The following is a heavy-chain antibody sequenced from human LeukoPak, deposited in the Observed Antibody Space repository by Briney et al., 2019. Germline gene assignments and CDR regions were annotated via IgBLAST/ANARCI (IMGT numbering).Heavy chain of an antibody. Sequence: PRGSLRLSCAASGFTFDDYGMSWVRQTPGKVLEWVANIKQDGSEKYYVDSVKGRFTISRDNAKNSLFLQMNSLRAEDTAVYYCARDRITDFWSGYYTNYFDYWGQGTLVTVSS. D-gene: IGHD3-3*01. CDR3: ARDRITDFWSGYYTNYFDY. V-gene: IGHV3-7*01. J-gene: IGHJ4*02. CDR1: GFTFDDYG. CDR2: IKQDGSEK.